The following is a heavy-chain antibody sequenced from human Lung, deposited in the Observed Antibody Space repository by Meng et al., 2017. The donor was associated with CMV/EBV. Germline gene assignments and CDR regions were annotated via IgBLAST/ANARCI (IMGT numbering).Heavy chain of an antibody. J-gene: IGHJ4*02. Sequence: SXKISXVAAGFCFNNSDMYWVRPAPGKGLEWGAVIWPHGIYKHHADSVKGRFTVSRDNSKHTLYLQMIRLSAEDTAIYYWAEDGHFTNDFCTGYSYLDFWGQGXPVTVSS. CDR1: GFCFNNSD. D-gene: IGHD3/OR15-3a*01. CDR2: IWPHGIYK. V-gene: IGHV3-33*06. CDR3: AEDGHFTNDFCTGYSYLDF.